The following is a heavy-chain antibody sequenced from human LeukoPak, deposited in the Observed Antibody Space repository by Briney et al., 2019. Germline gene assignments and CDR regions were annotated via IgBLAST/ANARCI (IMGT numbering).Heavy chain of an antibody. CDR1: GYTFTSYG. D-gene: IGHD6-13*01. V-gene: IGHV1-18*01. Sequence: ASVNVSCKASGYTFTSYGISWVRQAPGQGLEWMGWISAYNGNTNYAQKLQGRVTMTTDTSTSTAYMELRSLRSDDTAVYYCARDGPYSSSWYGGFDYWGQGTLVTVSS. J-gene: IGHJ4*02. CDR3: ARDGPYSSSWYGGFDY. CDR2: ISAYNGNT.